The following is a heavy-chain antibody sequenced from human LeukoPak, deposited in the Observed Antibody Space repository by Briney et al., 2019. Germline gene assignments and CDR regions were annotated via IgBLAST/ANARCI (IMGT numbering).Heavy chain of an antibody. CDR3: ARLAAAGFSFDY. Sequence: SETLSRTCTGSGGCSSGYYWSWLRHPPGKGLEWIAYIYYSGSTNSNTSLKSRVTISVDTSKNQFSLRLNSVTAADTAVYYCARLAAAGFSFDYWGQGTLVTVSS. V-gene: IGHV4-59*01. D-gene: IGHD6-13*01. CDR2: IYYSGST. J-gene: IGHJ4*02. CDR1: GGCSSGYY.